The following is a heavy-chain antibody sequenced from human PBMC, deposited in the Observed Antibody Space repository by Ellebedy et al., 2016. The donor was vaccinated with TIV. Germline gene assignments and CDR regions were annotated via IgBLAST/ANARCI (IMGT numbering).Heavy chain of an antibody. CDR2: IYHSGST. CDR3: ARDSYYYDSSGYYPLGAFDY. CDR1: GYSISSGYY. D-gene: IGHD3-22*01. Sequence: SETLSLTCTVSGYSISSGYYWGWIRPPPGKGLEWIGSIYHSGSTYYNPSLKSRVTISVDTSKNQFSLKLSSVTAADTAVYYCARDSYYYDSSGYYPLGAFDYWGQGTLVTVSS. J-gene: IGHJ4*02. V-gene: IGHV4-38-2*02.